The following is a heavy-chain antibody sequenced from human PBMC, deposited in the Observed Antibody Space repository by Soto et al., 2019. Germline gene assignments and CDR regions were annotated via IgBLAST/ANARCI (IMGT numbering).Heavy chain of an antibody. CDR3: ARDRVRGLYFDY. CDR2: ISYDGSNK. CDR1: GFTFSSYA. J-gene: IGHJ4*02. D-gene: IGHD3-16*01. V-gene: IGHV3-30-3*01. Sequence: QVQLVASGGGVVQPGRSLRLSCAASGFTFSSYAMHWVRQAPGKGLEWVAVISYDGSNKYYADSVKGRFTISRDNSKNTLYLQMNSLRAEDTSVYYCARDRVRGLYFDYWGQGTLVTVSS.